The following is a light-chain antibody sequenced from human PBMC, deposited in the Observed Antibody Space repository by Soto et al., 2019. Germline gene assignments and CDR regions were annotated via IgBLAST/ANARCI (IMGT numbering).Light chain of an antibody. J-gene: IGLJ2*01. V-gene: IGLV1-44*01. CDR1: NSNIGRST. CDR3: ASWDDSLNAFVV. Sequence: QSALTQPPSASGTPGQRVTISCSGSNSNIGRSTVNWYQQLPGMAPKLVIYINDQRPSGVPDRFSGSKSGTSASLAISGLQSDDGAYYYCASWDDSLNAFVVFGGGTKLTVL. CDR2: IND.